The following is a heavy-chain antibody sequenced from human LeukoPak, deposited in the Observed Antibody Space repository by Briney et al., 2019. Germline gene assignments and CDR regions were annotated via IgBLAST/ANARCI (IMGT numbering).Heavy chain of an antibody. J-gene: IGHJ6*03. Sequence: PSETLSLTCTVSGGSIRSSSYNWGWIRQPPGKGLEWIGSLHYTGSAYYNPSLKSRVTISVDTSKNQFSLKLSSMTADDTAVYYCARGASSSWYSYYYYYYMDVWGKGTTVTVSS. V-gene: IGHV4-39*07. CDR3: ARGASSSWYSYYYYYYMDV. CDR2: LHYTGSA. D-gene: IGHD6-13*01. CDR1: GGSIRSSSYN.